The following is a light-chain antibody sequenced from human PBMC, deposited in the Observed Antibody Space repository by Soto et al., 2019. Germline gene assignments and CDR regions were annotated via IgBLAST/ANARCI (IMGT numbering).Light chain of an antibody. CDR1: QSISGS. Sequence: DIQMTQSPSTLSASVGDRVTITCRASQSISGSLAWYQQKPGKAPKLLIYAASNLKSGVPSRFSGSESETEYTLTISSLQPDDCASYYCQQYNGYWTFGQGTRVEIK. J-gene: IGKJ1*01. CDR2: AAS. CDR3: QQYNGYWT. V-gene: IGKV1-5*03.